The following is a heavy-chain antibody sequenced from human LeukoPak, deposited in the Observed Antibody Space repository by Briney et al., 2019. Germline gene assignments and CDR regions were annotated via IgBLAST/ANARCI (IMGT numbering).Heavy chain of an antibody. V-gene: IGHV4-59*08. D-gene: IGHD2-2*01. J-gene: IGHJ4*02. CDR1: GGSITRYY. Sequence: SETLSLTCTVSGGSITRYYWSWIRQPPGKGLEWLGYIYYRGTTNYNPSLKSRVTISVDTSKNQFSLKLSSVTAADTAVYYCARRMGCSSTSCQYFDYWGQGTLVTVSS. CDR2: IYYRGTT. CDR3: ARRMGCSSTSCQYFDY.